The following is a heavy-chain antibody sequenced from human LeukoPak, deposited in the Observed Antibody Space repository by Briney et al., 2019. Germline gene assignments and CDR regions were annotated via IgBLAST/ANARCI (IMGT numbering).Heavy chain of an antibody. CDR2: TVIGSGNT. CDR3: AARTEDDAFDI. Sequence: GTAVTVSRQAAVFTFTRSAMHWLRQPRAQRLEWVGLTVIGSGNTNNVQKFHERVTLTIDRSTSTAYMELNSLRYDYTAVYYCAARTEDDAFDIWGQGTMVTVSS. V-gene: IGHV1-58*02. CDR1: VFTFTRSA. D-gene: IGHD1-14*01. J-gene: IGHJ3*02.